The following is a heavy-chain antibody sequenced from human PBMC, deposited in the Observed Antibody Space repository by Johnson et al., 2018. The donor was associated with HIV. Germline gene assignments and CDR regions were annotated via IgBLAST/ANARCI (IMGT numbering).Heavy chain of an antibody. Sequence: QVQLVESGGGVVRPGRSLRLSCAASAFSFSNYAMGWVRQAPGTGLEWVAVISNDGSPRYAADSVKGRFTIFRHNSKNTLYLQMHGLGAEDTALYYRARAMETYYDYVWGSGAFDIWGQGTVVTVSS. CDR1: AFSFSNYA. CDR3: ARAMETYYDYVWGSGAFDI. D-gene: IGHD3-16*01. CDR2: ISNDGSPR. V-gene: IGHV3-30-3*01. J-gene: IGHJ3*02.